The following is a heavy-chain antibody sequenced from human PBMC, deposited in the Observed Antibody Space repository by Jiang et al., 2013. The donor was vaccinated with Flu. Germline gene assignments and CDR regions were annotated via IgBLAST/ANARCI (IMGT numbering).Heavy chain of an antibody. J-gene: IGHJ3*02. CDR2: IIPIFGTA. D-gene: IGHD5-18*01. CDR1: GTFSSYA. Sequence: GTFSSYAISWVRQAPGQGLEWMGGIIPIFGTANYAQKFQGRVTITADKSTSTAYMELSSLRSEDTAVYYCARGGYSYGYAFDIWGQGTMVTVSS. CDR3: ARGGYSYGYAFDI. V-gene: IGHV1-69*06.